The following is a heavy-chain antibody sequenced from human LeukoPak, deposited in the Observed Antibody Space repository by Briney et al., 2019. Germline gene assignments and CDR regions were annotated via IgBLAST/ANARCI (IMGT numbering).Heavy chain of an antibody. CDR1: GFTFSTYG. CDR3: VRVLTVTFYA. D-gene: IGHD4-17*01. CDR2: VWSDGNGK. Sequence: PGGSLRLSCAASGFTFSTYGMHWVRQGPGKGLEWVALVWSDGNGKFYADSVKGRFTISRDNSKNTVYLQMNSLRAEDTAVYYCVRVLTVTFYAWGQGTLVTVFS. J-gene: IGHJ5*02. V-gene: IGHV3-33*01.